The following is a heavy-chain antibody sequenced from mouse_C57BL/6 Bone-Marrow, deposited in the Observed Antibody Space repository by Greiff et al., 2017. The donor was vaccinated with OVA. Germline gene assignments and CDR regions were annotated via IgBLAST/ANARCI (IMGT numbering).Heavy chain of an antibody. CDR1: GYTFTDYY. V-gene: IGHV1-26*01. CDR2: INPNNGGT. CDR3: AREDYDYDDY. J-gene: IGHJ2*01. D-gene: IGHD2-4*01. Sequence: EVQLQQSGPELVKPGASVKISCKASGYTFTDYYMNWVKQSHGKSLEWIGDINPNNGGTSYNQKFKGKATLTVDKSSSTAYMELRSLTSEDSAVYYCAREDYDYDDYWGQGTTLTVSS.